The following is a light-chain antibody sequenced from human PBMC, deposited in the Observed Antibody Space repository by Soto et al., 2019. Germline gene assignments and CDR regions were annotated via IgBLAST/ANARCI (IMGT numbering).Light chain of an antibody. CDR1: SSDIDDYDF. CDR2: DVN. V-gene: IGLV2-14*03. Sequence: QSALTQPASVSGSPGQSITISCTGTSSDIDDYDFVSWYQQHPGKAPKLITYDVNTRPSGVSDRFSGSKSGNTASLTISWLQAEDEADYYCSSHTGSITWVFGGGTKVTVL. J-gene: IGLJ3*02. CDR3: SSHTGSITWV.